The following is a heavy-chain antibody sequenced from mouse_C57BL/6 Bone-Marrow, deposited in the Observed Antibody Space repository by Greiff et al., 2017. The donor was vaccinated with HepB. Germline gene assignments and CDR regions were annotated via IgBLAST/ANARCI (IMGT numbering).Heavy chain of an antibody. CDR3: ARPTTVVAPDY. CDR2: ISSGGSYT. CDR1: GFTFSSYG. V-gene: IGHV5-6*01. Sequence: EVQLVESGGDLVKPGGSLKLSCAASGFTFSSYGMSWVRQTPDKRLEWVATISSGGSYTYYPDSVKGRFTISRDNAKNTLYLQMSSLKSEDTAMYYCARPTTVVAPDYWGQGTTLTVSS. D-gene: IGHD1-1*01. J-gene: IGHJ2*01.